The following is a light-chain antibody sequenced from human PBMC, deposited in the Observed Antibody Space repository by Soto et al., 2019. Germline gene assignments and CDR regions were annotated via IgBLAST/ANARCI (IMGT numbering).Light chain of an antibody. J-gene: IGKJ5*01. Sequence: DIVLTQSTGTLSLSPGERATLSGRASQSVTSNYLAWYQQKPGQAPRLLIHGASSRATGIPDRFSGSVSGSDFILTINRLEPEDFAVDYCQQYGSSHTFGQGTRLEIK. CDR1: QSVTSNY. V-gene: IGKV3-20*01. CDR2: GAS. CDR3: QQYGSSHT.